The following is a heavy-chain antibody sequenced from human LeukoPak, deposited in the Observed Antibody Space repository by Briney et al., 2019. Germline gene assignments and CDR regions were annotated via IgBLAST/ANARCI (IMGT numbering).Heavy chain of an antibody. Sequence: GGSLRLSCAASGFTFSSYSMNWVRQAPGKGLEWVSVIYSGGSTYYADSVKGRFTISRDNSKNTLYLQMNSLRAEDTAVYYCAGDHRLDYGMDVWGQGTTVTVSS. V-gene: IGHV3-66*01. J-gene: IGHJ6*02. CDR1: GFTFSSYS. CDR2: IYSGGST. CDR3: AGDHRLDYGMDV.